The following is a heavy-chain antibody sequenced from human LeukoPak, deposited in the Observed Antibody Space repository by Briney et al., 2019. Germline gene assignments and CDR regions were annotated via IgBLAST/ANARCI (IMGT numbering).Heavy chain of an antibody. D-gene: IGHD4-23*01. Sequence: GASVNVSCKASGYTFTGYYMHWVRQAPGQGLEWMGRINPNSGDTNYAQKFQGRVTMTRDTSISTAYMELSSLRSDDTAVYYCASFAGYGGNSLDFWGQGTLITVSS. CDR3: ASFAGYGGNSLDF. CDR1: GYTFTGYY. CDR2: INPNSGDT. V-gene: IGHV1-2*06. J-gene: IGHJ4*02.